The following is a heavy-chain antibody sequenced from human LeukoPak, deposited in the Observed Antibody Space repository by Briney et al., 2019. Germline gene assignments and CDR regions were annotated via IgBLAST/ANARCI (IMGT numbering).Heavy chain of an antibody. V-gene: IGHV1-2*02. Sequence: GASVKVSCKASGYTFTGYYMHWVRQAPGQGLEWMGWINPNSGGTNYAQKFQGRVTMTRDTSISTAYMELSRLRSDDTAVYYCARGGWSGDSSSWFPSWFDPWGQGTLVTVSS. CDR3: ARGGWSGDSSSWFPSWFDP. CDR2: INPNSGGT. J-gene: IGHJ5*02. D-gene: IGHD6-13*01. CDR1: GYTFTGYY.